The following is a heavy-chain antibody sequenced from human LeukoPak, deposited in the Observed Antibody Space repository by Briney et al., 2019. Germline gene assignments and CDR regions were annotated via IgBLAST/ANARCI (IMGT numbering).Heavy chain of an antibody. CDR3: ARGVAAAGTHFDY. Sequence: SETLSLTCTVSGGSISSYYCSWIRQPPGKGLEWIGYIYYDGRTNYNPSLKSRVTMSVDTSKNQFSLRLSSVTAADTAVYYCARGVAAAGTHFDYWGQGTLVTVSS. CDR2: IYYDGRT. CDR1: GGSISSYY. J-gene: IGHJ4*02. D-gene: IGHD6-13*01. V-gene: IGHV4-59*01.